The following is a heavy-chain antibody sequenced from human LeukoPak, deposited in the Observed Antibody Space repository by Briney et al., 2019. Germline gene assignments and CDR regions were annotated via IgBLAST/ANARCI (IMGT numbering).Heavy chain of an antibody. CDR3: ARRPYSDTSGRLSDV. D-gene: IGHD3-22*01. V-gene: IGHV3-21*01. Sequence: GSLRLSCAASGFTFSSYSMNWVRPAPGKGLEWVSSISSSSSYIYYADSVKGRFTISRDNAKNSLYLQMNSLRDEDTAVYFCARRPYSDTSGRLSDVWGQGTTVTVSS. CDR2: ISSSSSYI. CDR1: GFTFSSYS. J-gene: IGHJ6*02.